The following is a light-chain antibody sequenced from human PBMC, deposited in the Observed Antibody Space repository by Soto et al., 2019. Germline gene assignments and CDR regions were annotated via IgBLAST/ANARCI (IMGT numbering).Light chain of an antibody. Sequence: EIVMTQSPATLSVSPGERATLSCRASQSVSSNLAWYQQKPGQAPRLLIYASTRATGIPARFSGSGSGTEFTLTISSLQSEDFAVYYCQQHNNWNTFGQGTKLEIK. V-gene: IGKV3D-15*01. J-gene: IGKJ2*01. CDR3: QQHNNWNT. CDR1: QSVSSN. CDR2: AS.